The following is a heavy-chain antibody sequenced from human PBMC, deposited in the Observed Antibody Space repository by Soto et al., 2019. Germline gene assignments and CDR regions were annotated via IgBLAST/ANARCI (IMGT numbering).Heavy chain of an antibody. Sequence: TSETLSVTCTVSDGYIRSYYWSWIRQPPGKGLEWIGYIYHSGSTYYNPSLKSRVTISVDRSKNQFSLKLSSVTAADTAVYYCARDPPFHWGQGTLVTV. D-gene: IGHD3-16*01. CDR2: IYHSGST. CDR3: ARDPPFH. CDR1: DGYIRSYY. J-gene: IGHJ4*02. V-gene: IGHV4-30-2*01.